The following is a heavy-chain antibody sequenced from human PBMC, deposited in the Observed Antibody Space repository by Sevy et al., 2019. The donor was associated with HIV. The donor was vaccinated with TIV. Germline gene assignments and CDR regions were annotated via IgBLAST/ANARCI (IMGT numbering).Heavy chain of an antibody. D-gene: IGHD5-12*01. CDR1: GGPISSGDYY. CDR3: ARYIAGGYFDY. CDR2: IYYSGST. V-gene: IGHV4-30-4*01. J-gene: IGHJ4*02. Sequence: SETLPLTCTVSGGPISSGDYYWSWIRQPPGKGLEWIGYIYYSGSTYYNPSLKSRVTISVDTSKNQFSLKLSSVTAADTAVYYCARYIAGGYFDYWGQGTLVTVSS.